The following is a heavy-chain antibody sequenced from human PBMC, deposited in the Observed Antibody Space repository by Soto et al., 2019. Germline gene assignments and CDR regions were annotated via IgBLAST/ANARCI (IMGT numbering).Heavy chain of an antibody. CDR1: GFTFRTYT. V-gene: IGHV3-21*01. J-gene: IGHJ6*02. CDR2: IRGFSPYT. Sequence: EVQLVESGGGLVKPGGSLRLSCISSGFTFRTYTMNWVRQAPGKGLEWVSGIRGFSPYTFYAESVKGRFTISRDNAKNSLYLQMNSPRAEDTAVYYCARDRGYDAHDYYYNAMAVCGQGTTVTVSS. D-gene: IGHD2-15*01. CDR3: ARDRGYDAHDYYYNAMAV.